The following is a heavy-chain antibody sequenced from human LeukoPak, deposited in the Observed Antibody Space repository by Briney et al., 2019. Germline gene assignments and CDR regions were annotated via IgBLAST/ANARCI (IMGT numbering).Heavy chain of an antibody. J-gene: IGHJ4*02. CDR1: GFTFSTYA. CDR3: AKDRIPDGKYSIDF. CDR2: IVGNGGGI. Sequence: PGGSLRLSCAASGFTFSTYAMNWVRQAPGKGLEWVSVIVGNGGGIHYADSVKGRFTISRDNAKNTLYLQMNSLRAEDTVVYYCAKDRIPDGKYSIDFWGQGTLVTVSS. D-gene: IGHD5-24*01. V-gene: IGHV3-23*01.